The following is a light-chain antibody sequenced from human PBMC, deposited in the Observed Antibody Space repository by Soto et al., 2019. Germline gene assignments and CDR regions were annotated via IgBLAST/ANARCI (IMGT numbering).Light chain of an antibody. CDR2: AAS. J-gene: IGKJ1*01. CDR3: KQANTFPT. CDR1: QDIRSW. Sequence: DIQMTQSPSSVSSSVGDRVTITCRASQDIRSWLAWYQQKPGKAPNLLIYAASTLRSGVPSRFSGSGSGTDFTLTISSLQAEDFAVYYCKQANTFPTFGQGTKVDIK. V-gene: IGKV1-12*01.